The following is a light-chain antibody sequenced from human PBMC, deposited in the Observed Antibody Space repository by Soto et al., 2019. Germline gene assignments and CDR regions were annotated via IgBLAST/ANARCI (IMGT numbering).Light chain of an antibody. Sequence: EIVLTQSPGTLSLSPGERATLYCRASQSVSSSYLAWYQQKPGQAPRLLIYHTSYRATGIPDRFSGSGSGTDFTLTISRLEPEDFATYYCQQYKSYWTFGQGTKVDIK. V-gene: IGKV3-20*01. CDR2: HTS. CDR3: QQYKSYWT. CDR1: QSVSSSY. J-gene: IGKJ1*01.